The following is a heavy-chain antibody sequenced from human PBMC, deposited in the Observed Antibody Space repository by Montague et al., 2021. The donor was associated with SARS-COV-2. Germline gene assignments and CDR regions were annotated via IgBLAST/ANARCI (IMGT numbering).Heavy chain of an antibody. CDR2: VYYTGNT. J-gene: IGHJ3*02. CDR1: GGSITVSRYD. Sequence: SETLSLTCTVSGGSITVSRYDWGWIRQPPGKGLEWIGSVYYTGNTYYNQSLKGRLTISVDTSQNQFSLRMTSVTASDTAVYYCARHRASGGSLYIWGPGTLVPFSS. D-gene: IGHD6-25*01. V-gene: IGHV4-39*01. CDR3: ARHRASGGSLYI.